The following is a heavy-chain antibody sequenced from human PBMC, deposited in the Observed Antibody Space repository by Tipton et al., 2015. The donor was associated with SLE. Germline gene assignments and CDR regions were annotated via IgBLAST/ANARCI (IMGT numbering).Heavy chain of an antibody. CDR1: GFTFGDYA. V-gene: IGHV3-49*04. Sequence: SLRLSCTASGFTFGDYAMSWVRQAPGKGLEWVGFIRSKAYGGTTEYAASVKGRFTISRDDSKSIAYLQMNSLKTEDTAVYYCTRGSNHYGDYLAHTFFDYWGQGTLVTVSS. D-gene: IGHD4-17*01. CDR3: TRGSNHYGDYLAHTFFDY. CDR2: IRSKAYGGTT. J-gene: IGHJ4*02.